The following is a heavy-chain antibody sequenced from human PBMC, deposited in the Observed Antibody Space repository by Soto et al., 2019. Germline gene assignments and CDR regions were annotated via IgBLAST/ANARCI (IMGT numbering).Heavy chain of an antibody. V-gene: IGHV3-30-3*01. D-gene: IGHD2-21*02. CDR2: ISYDGSNK. Sequence: GGSLRLSCAASGFTFSSYAMHWVRQAPGKGLEWVAVISYDGSNKYYADSVKGRFTISRDNSKNTLYLQMNSLRAEDTAVYYCARDGLAYCGGDCYSDFDYWGQGTLVTVSS. CDR3: ARDGLAYCGGDCYSDFDY. CDR1: GFTFSSYA. J-gene: IGHJ4*02.